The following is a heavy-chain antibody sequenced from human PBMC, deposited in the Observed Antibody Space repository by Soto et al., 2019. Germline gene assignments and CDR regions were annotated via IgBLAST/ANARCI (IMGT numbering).Heavy chain of an antibody. V-gene: IGHV3-11*01. CDR1: GFTFSDYY. D-gene: IGHD2-2*01. Sequence: QVQLVESGGGLVKPGGSLRLSCAASGFTFSDYYMSWIRQAPGKGLEWVSYISSSGSTIYYADSVKGRFTISRDNAKNSLYLQRSSLIAEDTAVYYCASSRPVMDSFDLWGSGTLVTVSS. CDR3: ASSRPVMDSFDL. J-gene: IGHJ2*01. CDR2: ISSSGSTI.